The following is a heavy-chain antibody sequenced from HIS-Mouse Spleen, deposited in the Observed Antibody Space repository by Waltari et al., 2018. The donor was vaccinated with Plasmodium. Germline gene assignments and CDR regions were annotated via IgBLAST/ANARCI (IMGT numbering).Heavy chain of an antibody. CDR3: AKAQGVINFDY. CDR2: ISYDGSNK. Sequence: QVQLVESGGGVVQPGRSLRLSCAASGFPFGSHGMHWVRQAPGKGLEWVAVISYDGSNKYYADSVKGRFTISRDNSKNTLYLQMNSLRAEDTAVYYCAKAQGVINFDYWGQGTLVTVSS. J-gene: IGHJ4*02. D-gene: IGHD3-16*01. V-gene: IGHV3-30*18. CDR1: GFPFGSHG.